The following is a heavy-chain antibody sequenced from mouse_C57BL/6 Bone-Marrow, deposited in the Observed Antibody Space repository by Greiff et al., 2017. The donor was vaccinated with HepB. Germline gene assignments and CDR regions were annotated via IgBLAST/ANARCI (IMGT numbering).Heavy chain of an antibody. J-gene: IGHJ2*01. V-gene: IGHV1-81*01. D-gene: IGHD1-1*01. CDR1: GYTFTSYG. Sequence: QVQLQQSGAELARPGASVKLSCKASGYTFTSYGISWVKQRTGQGLEWIGEIYPRSGNTYYNEKFKGKATLTADKSSSTAYMALRSLTSEDSAVYFCARLGYGPWRYFDYWGQGTTLTVSS. CDR2: IYPRSGNT. CDR3: ARLGYGPWRYFDY.